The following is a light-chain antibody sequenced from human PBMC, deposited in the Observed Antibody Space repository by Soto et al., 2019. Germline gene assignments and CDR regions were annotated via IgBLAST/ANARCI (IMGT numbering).Light chain of an antibody. CDR2: GGF. CDR1: ESVSITY. V-gene: IGKV3-20*01. Sequence: EIVLTQSPGTLPLSPGESATLSCRASESVSITYLACYQQKPGQAPRLLIYGGFNRATGIPDRFSGSGSGTDFTLTINRLEPEDFAVYFCQCQQYGVSPVYAFGQGTKVEIK. J-gene: IGKJ2*01. CDR3: QQYGVSPVYA.